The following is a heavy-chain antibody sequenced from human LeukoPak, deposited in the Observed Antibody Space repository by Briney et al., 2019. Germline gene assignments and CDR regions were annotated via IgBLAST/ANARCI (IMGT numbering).Heavy chain of an antibody. Sequence: SETLSLTCTVSGDSIRSSSYYWGWIRQPPGTGLEWIGSISYRGSTFYNPSLKSRVTISVDTSKNQFSLKLSSVTAADTAVYYCAREGEAMVRGVLTLYYYYYMDVWGKGTTVTISS. J-gene: IGHJ6*03. CDR3: AREGEAMVRGVLTLYYYYYMDV. CDR2: ISYRGST. V-gene: IGHV4-39*07. D-gene: IGHD3-10*01. CDR1: GDSIRSSSYY.